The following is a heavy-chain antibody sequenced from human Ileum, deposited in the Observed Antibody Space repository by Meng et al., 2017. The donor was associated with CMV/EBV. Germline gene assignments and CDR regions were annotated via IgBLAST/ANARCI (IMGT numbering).Heavy chain of an antibody. Sequence: QVQLQVWGPGLVKPSETLPVTCTVSGGYLRGYYWGWLRQPDTKGLEWIGRVYSRGSIDYNPSHQSRAPMSVDTSKNQFSLKLSCVTAAATAVYYCARGSSSWAFDYWGQGTLVTVSS. CDR1: GGYLRGYY. J-gene: IGHJ4*02. CDR3: ARGSSSWAFDY. CDR2: VYSRGSI. V-gene: IGHV4-4*07. D-gene: IGHD2-2*01.